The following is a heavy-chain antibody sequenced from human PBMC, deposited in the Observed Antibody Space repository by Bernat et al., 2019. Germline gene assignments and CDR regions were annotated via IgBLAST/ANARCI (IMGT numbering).Heavy chain of an antibody. CDR1: GYTFINYG. J-gene: IGHJ5*01. CDR2: INPYNGNT. CDR3: AAAASQVPAANIWLDP. V-gene: IGHV1-18*01. Sequence: QVQLLQSGTDVKKPGASLRVSCKASGYTFINYGITWVRQAPGQGLEWMGWINPYNGNTNYAQTVQGRVTMTTDTSTSTAYMEMTSLRSDDTAVYYGAAAASQVPAANIWLDPWGQGTLVTVSS. D-gene: IGHD2-2*01.